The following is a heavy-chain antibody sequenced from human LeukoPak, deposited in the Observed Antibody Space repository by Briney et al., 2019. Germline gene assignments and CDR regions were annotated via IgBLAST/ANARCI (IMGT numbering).Heavy chain of an antibody. V-gene: IGHV1-2*02. D-gene: IGHD2-2*02. CDR3: ARGEYCSSTSCYRRADY. J-gene: IGHJ4*02. Sequence: ASVKVSCKASGYTFTGYYIDWVRQAPGQGLEWMGWINPNSGGTNYAQKFQGRVTMTRDTSISTAYMELSRLRSDDTAVYYCARGEYCSSTSCYRRADYWGQGTLVTVSS. CDR2: INPNSGGT. CDR1: GYTFTGYY.